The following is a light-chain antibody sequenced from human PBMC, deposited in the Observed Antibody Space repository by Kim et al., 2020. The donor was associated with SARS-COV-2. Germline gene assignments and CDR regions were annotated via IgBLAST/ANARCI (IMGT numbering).Light chain of an antibody. V-gene: IGKV3-11*01. Sequence: EIVSTQSPATLSLSPGERATLSCRASQSVSSYLAWYQQKPGQAPRLLIYDASNRATGIPARFSGSGSGTDFTLTISSLEPEDFAVYYCQQRSNCLFGGGTKVDIK. CDR1: QSVSSY. CDR3: QQRSNCL. J-gene: IGKJ4*01. CDR2: DAS.